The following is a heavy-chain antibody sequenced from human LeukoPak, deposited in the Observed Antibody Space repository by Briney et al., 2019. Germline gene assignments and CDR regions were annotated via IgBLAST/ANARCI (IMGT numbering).Heavy chain of an antibody. CDR3: ASNYPNWNYAFDY. J-gene: IGHJ4*02. D-gene: IGHD1-7*01. CDR2: ISSSSNYI. V-gene: IGHV3-21*01. CDR1: GFTFSSYN. Sequence: GGSLRLSCAASGFTFSSYNMNWVRQAPGKGLEWVSSISSSSNYIYYADSVKGRFTISRDNAKNALYLQMNSLRAEDTAVYYCASNYPNWNYAFDYWGQGTLVTVSS.